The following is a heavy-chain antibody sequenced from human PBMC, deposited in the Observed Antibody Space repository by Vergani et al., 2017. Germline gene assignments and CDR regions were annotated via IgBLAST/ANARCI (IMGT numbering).Heavy chain of an antibody. J-gene: IGHJ5*02. CDR2: IYPGDSDT. Sequence: EVQLVQSGAEVKKPGESLKISCKGSGYSFTSYWIGWVRQMPGKGLEWMGIIYPGDSDTRYSPSFQGQVTISADKSISTAYLQWSSLKASDTAMYYCARLNTMVRGAYLRRGWFDPWGQGTLVTVSS. D-gene: IGHD3-10*01. V-gene: IGHV5-51*01. CDR3: ARLNTMVRGAYLRRGWFDP. CDR1: GYSFTSYW.